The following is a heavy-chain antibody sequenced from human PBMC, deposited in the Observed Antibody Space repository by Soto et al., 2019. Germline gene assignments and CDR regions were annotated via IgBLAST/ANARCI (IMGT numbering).Heavy chain of an antibody. V-gene: IGHV3-23*01. D-gene: IGHD3-22*01. CDR1: GFTFSSYA. Sequence: VGSLRLSCAASGFTFSSYAMSWVRQAPGKGLEWVSAISGSGGSTYYADSVKGRFTISRDNSKNTLYLQMNSLRAEDTAVYYCAKDLVDYYDSSGYYYGIYYYGMDVWGQGTTVTVSS. J-gene: IGHJ6*02. CDR3: AKDLVDYYDSSGYYYGIYYYGMDV. CDR2: ISGSGGST.